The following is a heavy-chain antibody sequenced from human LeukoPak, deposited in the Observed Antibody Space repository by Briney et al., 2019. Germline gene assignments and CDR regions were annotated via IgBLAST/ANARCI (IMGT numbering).Heavy chain of an antibody. Sequence: SETLSLTCTVSGGSISSYYWSWIRQPPGKGLEWIGYIYYSGSTNYNPSLKSRVTISVDTSKNQFSLKLSSVTAADTAVYYCARAFLVGYSPEEYFFDYWGQGALVTVSS. CDR3: ARAFLVGYSPEEYFFDY. J-gene: IGHJ4*02. CDR2: IYYSGST. D-gene: IGHD2-15*01. V-gene: IGHV4-59*01. CDR1: GGSISSYY.